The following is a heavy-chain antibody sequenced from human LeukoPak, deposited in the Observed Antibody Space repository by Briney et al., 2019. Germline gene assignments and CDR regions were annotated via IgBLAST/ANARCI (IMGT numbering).Heavy chain of an antibody. CDR1: GFTFSDYY. J-gene: IGHJ4*02. Sequence: GGSLRLSCAGSGFTFSDYYMSWIRQAPGKGLEWVSYISSSGSTIYYADSVKGRFTISRDNSKNTLYLQMNSLRGEDTAVYYCAKDRVRGYSWRAPPTNCFDYWGQGTLVTVSS. D-gene: IGHD2-21*01. V-gene: IGHV3-11*04. CDR2: ISSSGSTI. CDR3: AKDRVRGYSWRAPPTNCFDY.